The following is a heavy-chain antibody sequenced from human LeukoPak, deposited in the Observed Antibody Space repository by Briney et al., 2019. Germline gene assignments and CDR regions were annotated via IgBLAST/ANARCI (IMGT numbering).Heavy chain of an antibody. J-gene: IGHJ6*02. Sequence: GGSLRLSCAASGFTFSSYAMSWVRQAPGKGLEWVSAISGSGGSTYYADSGKGRFTISRDNSKNTLYLQMNSLRAEDTAVYYCAKSTVTTSDYGMDVWGQGTTVTVSS. V-gene: IGHV3-23*01. CDR2: ISGSGGST. CDR1: GFTFSSYA. CDR3: AKSTVTTSDYGMDV. D-gene: IGHD4-11*01.